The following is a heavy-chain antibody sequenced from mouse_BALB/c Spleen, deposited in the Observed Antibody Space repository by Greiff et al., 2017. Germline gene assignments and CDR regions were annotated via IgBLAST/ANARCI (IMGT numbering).Heavy chain of an antibody. Sequence: EVQGVESGGGLVQPGGSRKLSCAASGFTFSSFGMHWVRQAPEKGLEWVAYISSGSSTIYYADTVKGRFTISRDNPKNTLFLQMTSLRSEDTAMYYCARERGDYWGQGTTLTVSS. CDR3: ARERGDY. V-gene: IGHV5-17*02. CDR2: ISSGSSTI. CDR1: GFTFSSFG. J-gene: IGHJ2*01.